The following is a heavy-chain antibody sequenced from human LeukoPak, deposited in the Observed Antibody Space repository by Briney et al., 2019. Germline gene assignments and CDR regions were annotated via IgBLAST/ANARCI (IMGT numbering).Heavy chain of an antibody. CDR3: ARSDYDFWSGYGLGPDI. V-gene: IGHV1-69*05. CDR1: GGTFSSYA. D-gene: IGHD3-3*01. Sequence: SVKVSCKASGGTFSSYAISWVRQAPGQGLEWMGGIIPIFGTANYAQKFQGRVTITTDESTSTAYTELSSLRSEDTAVYYCARSDYDFWSGYGLGPDIWGQGTMVTVSS. J-gene: IGHJ3*02. CDR2: IIPIFGTA.